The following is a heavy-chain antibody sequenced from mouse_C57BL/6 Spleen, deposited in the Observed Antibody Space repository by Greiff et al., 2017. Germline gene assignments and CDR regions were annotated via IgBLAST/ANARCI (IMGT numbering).Heavy chain of an antibody. J-gene: IGHJ2*01. CDR2: INPGSGGT. Sequence: VQLQQSGAELVRPGTSVKVSCKASGYAFTNYLIEWVKQRPGQGLEWIGVINPGSGGTNYNEKFKGKATLTADKSSSTAYMQLSSLTSEDSAVYFCARSDDRGYFDYWGQGTTLTVSS. CDR1: GYAFTNYL. D-gene: IGHD3-2*01. V-gene: IGHV1-54*01. CDR3: ARSDDRGYFDY.